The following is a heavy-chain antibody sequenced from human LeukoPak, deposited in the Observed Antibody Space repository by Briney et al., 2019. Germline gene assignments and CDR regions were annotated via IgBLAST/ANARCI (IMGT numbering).Heavy chain of an antibody. V-gene: IGHV4-59*03. J-gene: IGHJ5*01. Sequence: SETLSLTCTVSGDSTSNFYWIWIRQSPGKGLEWIGNIHYSGSSVYNPSLKSRGTISIDTSRRQFFLNLNSVTAADTAVYFCALAPNSNWFDFWGPGTLVTVSS. CDR2: IHYSGSS. CDR3: ALAPNSNWFDF. D-gene: IGHD2-8*01. CDR1: GDSTSNFY.